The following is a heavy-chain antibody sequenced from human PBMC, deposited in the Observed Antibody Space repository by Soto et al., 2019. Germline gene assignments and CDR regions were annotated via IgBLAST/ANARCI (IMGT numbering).Heavy chain of an antibody. V-gene: IGHV3-49*03. CDR1: GFTFGDYA. J-gene: IGHJ3*02. D-gene: IGHD3-22*01. CDR3: TTDLLYYYDSSGYYSYAFDI. Sequence: GGSLRLSCTASGFTFGDYAMSWFRQAPGKGLKWVGFIRSKAYGGTTEYAASVKGRFTISRDDSKSIAYLQMNSLKTEDTAVYYCTTDLLYYYDSSGYYSYAFDIWGQRTMVTVSS. CDR2: IRSKAYGGTT.